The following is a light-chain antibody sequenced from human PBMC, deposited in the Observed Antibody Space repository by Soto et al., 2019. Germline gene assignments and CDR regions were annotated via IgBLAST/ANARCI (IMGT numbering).Light chain of an antibody. V-gene: IGKV1-39*01. CDR1: QSLTTF. Sequence: DIQMTQSPSSLSASVGDRVIIACRASQSLTTFLNWYQHKPGKAPKLLMYGISTLQSGVPSRLIGSGSGTDFTLTISSLQPEDFATYYWHQSYSTPYTFGQGTKVESK. CDR3: HQSYSTPYT. CDR2: GIS. J-gene: IGKJ2*01.